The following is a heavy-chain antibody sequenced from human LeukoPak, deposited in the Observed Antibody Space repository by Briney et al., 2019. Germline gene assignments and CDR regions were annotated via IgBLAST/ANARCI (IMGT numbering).Heavy chain of an antibody. CDR2: LYYSGST. Sequence: SETLSLTCTVSGASISSHYWSWIRQPPGKGLEWIGYLYYSGSTYYNPSLKSRVTISVDTSKNQFSLKLSSVTAADTAVYYCARPSSAYCGSGCYQRVIFDFWGQGILVTVSS. J-gene: IGHJ4*02. V-gene: IGHV4-59*08. CDR3: ARPSSAYCGSGCYQRVIFDF. CDR1: GASISSHY. D-gene: IGHD2-21*02.